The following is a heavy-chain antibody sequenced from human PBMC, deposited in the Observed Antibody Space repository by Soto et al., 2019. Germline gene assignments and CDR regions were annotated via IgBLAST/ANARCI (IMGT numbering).Heavy chain of an antibody. J-gene: IGHJ4*01. V-gene: IGHV3-66*01. CDR1: GLSVSSND. CDR2: IYSADNT. Sequence: GSLRLSCAASGLSVSSNDMSWVRQAPGKGLECVSIIYSADNTFYLDSVKGRFIISRDNSKNTVYLQMNSLRADDTAVYYCARGSLYWGQGTLVTVSS. CDR3: ARGSLY.